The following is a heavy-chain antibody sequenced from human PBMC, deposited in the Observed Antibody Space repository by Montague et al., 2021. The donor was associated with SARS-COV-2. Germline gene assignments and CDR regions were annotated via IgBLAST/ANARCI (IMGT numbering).Heavy chain of an antibody. D-gene: IGHD1-26*01. CDR3: ARTSASSDY. J-gene: IGHJ4*02. CDR2: N. Sequence: NVYAVSLKSRITLNPDTSKNQISLQLNSVTPEDTAVYYCARTSASSDYWGQGTLVTVAS. V-gene: IGHV6-1*01.